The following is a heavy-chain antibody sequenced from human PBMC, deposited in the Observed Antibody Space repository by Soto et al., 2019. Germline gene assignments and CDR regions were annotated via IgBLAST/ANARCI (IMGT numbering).Heavy chain of an antibody. CDR1: SAPVSSTTYT. D-gene: IGHD2-15*01. Sequence: QLQLQESGPGLVKPSETLSLTCTVSSAPVSSTTYTWGWIRQPPGKGLEWVASVYYGGRSYYNPTPNNPVHISRHTSKNQFYLKITSGTAADTAVYYFARLNGYCVPGNRHGPYAMDVWGQGTTVTVSS. J-gene: IGHJ6*02. V-gene: IGHV4-39*01. CDR3: ARLNGYCVPGNRHGPYAMDV. CDR2: VYYGGRS.